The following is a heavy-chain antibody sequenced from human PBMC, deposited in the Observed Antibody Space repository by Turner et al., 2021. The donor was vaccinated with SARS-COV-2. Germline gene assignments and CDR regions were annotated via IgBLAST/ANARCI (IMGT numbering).Heavy chain of an antibody. V-gene: IGHV3-7*01. CDR2: IKQDGSEK. D-gene: IGHD6-13*01. CDR1: GFTFSIYW. CDR3: ARLAGGSWHFDY. J-gene: IGHJ4*02. Sequence: EVQLVESGGGLVQPGGSLRLSCAASGFTFSIYWMSWVRQAPGKGLEWVANIKQDGSEKYYVDSVKGRFTISRDNAKNSLYLQMNSLRAEDTAVYYCARLAGGSWHFDYWGQGTLVTVSS.